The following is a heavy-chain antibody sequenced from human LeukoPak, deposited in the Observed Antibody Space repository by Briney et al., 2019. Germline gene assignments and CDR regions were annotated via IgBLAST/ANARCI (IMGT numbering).Heavy chain of an antibody. D-gene: IGHD3-3*01. J-gene: IGHJ3*02. CDR3: ARQRARFLEWLVYDPDTFDI. V-gene: IGHV4-39*01. CDR1: GGSISSSSYY. CDR2: IYYSGST. Sequence: SETLSLTCTVSGGSISSSSYYWGWIRQPPGKGLEWIGSIYYSGSTYYNPSLKSRVTISVDTSKNQFSLKLSSVTAADTAVYYCARQRARFLEWLVYDPDTFDIWGQETMVTVSS.